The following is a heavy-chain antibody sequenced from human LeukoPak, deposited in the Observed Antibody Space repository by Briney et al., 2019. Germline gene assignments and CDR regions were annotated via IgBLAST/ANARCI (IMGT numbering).Heavy chain of an antibody. D-gene: IGHD3-16*02. CDR2: IYYSGST. Sequence: TSETLSLTCTVSGGSISSYYWSWIRQPPGKGLEWIGYIYYSGSTNYNPSLKSRVTISVDTSKNQFSLKLSSVTAADTAVYYCARDGGWLSFFDYWGQGTLVTVSS. J-gene: IGHJ4*02. CDR3: ARDGGWLSFFDY. CDR1: GGSISSYY. V-gene: IGHV4-59*08.